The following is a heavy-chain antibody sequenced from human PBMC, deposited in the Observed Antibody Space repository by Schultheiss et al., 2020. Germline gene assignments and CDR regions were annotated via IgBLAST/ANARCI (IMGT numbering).Heavy chain of an antibody. D-gene: IGHD6-13*01. CDR1: GGSFSGYY. CDR3: ARDRAAAGRRSDAFDI. CDR2: INHSGST. Sequence: SETLSLTCAVYGGSFSGYYWSWIRQPPGKGLEWIGEINHSGSTNYNPSLKSRVTISVDTSKNQFSLKLSSVTAADTAVYYCARDRAAAGRRSDAFDIWGQGTMVTVSS. V-gene: IGHV4-34*01. J-gene: IGHJ3*02.